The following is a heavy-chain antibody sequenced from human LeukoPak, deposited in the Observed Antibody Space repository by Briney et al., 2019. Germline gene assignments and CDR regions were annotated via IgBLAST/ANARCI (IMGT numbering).Heavy chain of an antibody. Sequence: GGSLRLSCAASGFTFSSYSMNLVLQAPGKGLEWVSSISSSSSYICYADSVKGRFTISRDNAKNSLYLQMNSLRAEDTAVYYCASHYYDSSGNWGQGTLVTVSS. CDR2: ISSSSSYI. J-gene: IGHJ4*02. V-gene: IGHV3-21*01. CDR3: ASHYYDSSGN. CDR1: GFTFSSYS. D-gene: IGHD3-22*01.